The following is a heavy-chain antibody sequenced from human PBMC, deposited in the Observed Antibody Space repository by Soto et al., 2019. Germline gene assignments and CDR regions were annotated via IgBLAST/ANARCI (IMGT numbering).Heavy chain of an antibody. Sequence: GGSLRLSCAASGFTFSSYAMSWVRQAPGKGLEWVSAISGSGGSTYYADSVKGRFTISRDNSKNTLYLQMNSLRAEDTAVYYCAKDGPNYHGSGSYYPIADWFDPWGQGTLVTVSS. D-gene: IGHD3-10*01. CDR3: AKDGPNYHGSGSYYPIADWFDP. CDR1: GFTFSSYA. J-gene: IGHJ5*02. V-gene: IGHV3-23*01. CDR2: ISGSGGST.